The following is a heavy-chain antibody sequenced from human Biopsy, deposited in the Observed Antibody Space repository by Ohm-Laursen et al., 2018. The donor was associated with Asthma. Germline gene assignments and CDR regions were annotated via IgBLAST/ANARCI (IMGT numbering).Heavy chain of an antibody. Sequence: SSLRLSCAASGSKFDEYTMHWVRQAPGKGLEWVSGISWNSATIGYADSVEGRFTISRDNAKNSLYLQMNSLRAEDTAVYYCARTFHFWSPYHAEHYQLWGQGTLVTVSS. V-gene: IGHV3-9*01. CDR3: ARTFHFWSPYHAEHYQL. CDR1: GSKFDEYT. J-gene: IGHJ1*01. D-gene: IGHD3-3*02. CDR2: ISWNSATI.